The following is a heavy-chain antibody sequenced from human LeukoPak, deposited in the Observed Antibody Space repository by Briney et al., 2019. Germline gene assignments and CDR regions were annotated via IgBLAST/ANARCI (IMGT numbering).Heavy chain of an antibody. V-gene: IGHV4-59*01. D-gene: IGHD5-24*01. J-gene: IGHJ4*02. CDR1: GGSISSYY. CDR2: IYYSGST. CDR3: ARELGDGYNCYFDY. Sequence: SETLSLTCTVSGGSISSYYWSWIRQPPGKGLEWIGYIYYSGSTNYNPSLKSRVTISVDTSKNQFSLKLSSVTAADTAVYYCARELGDGYNCYFDYWGQGTLVTVSS.